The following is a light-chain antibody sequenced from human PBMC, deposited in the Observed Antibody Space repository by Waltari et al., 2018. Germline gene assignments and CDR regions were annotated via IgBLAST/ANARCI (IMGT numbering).Light chain of an antibody. V-gene: IGLV3-1*01. CDR3: QVWDSGTVL. CDR2: QDT. J-gene: IGLJ2*01. Sequence: SYELTQPPSVSVSPGQTASITCSGDNLANKYAYWYQQMPGQSPVLVIYQDTKRPSGIPERFAGSNSGNTATLTISGTQALDEADFYCQVWDSGTVLFGGGTMLTVL. CDR1: NLANKY.